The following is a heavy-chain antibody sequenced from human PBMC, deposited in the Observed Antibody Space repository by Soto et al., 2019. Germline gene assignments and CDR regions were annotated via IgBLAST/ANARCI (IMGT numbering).Heavy chain of an antibody. Sequence: EVQLLVSGGGSVQPGGSLRLSCAASGFSFSNYAMSWVRQAPGTGLEWVSAIDSGGGSTYYAASVKGRFSISRDNSMNTLNLQMNSLRAEDTAIYYCTKEHSNYPDNWFDPWGQGTLVTVSS. V-gene: IGHV3-23*01. D-gene: IGHD4-4*01. CDR3: TKEHSNYPDNWFDP. J-gene: IGHJ5*02. CDR2: IDSGGGST. CDR1: GFSFSNYA.